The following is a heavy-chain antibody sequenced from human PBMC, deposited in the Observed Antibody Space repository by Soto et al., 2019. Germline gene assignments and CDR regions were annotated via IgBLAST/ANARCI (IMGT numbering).Heavy chain of an antibody. J-gene: IGHJ5*02. CDR1: GYTFTSYD. Sequence: QVQLVQSGAEGKKPGASVKVSCKASGYTFTSYDINWVRQATGQGLEWMGWMNPNSGNTAYAQKFXGXVXMPXDTSISTAYMELSSLRSEDTAVYYCARLKQDYAVAWGQGTLVTVSS. CDR2: MNPNSGNT. D-gene: IGHD3-16*01. CDR3: ARLKQDYAVA. V-gene: IGHV1-8*01.